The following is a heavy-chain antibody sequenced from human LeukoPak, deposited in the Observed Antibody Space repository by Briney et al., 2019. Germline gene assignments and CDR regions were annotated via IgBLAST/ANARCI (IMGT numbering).Heavy chain of an antibody. CDR3: ARGHCSSTSCYRGVDY. CDR1: GHTFTSYG. D-gene: IGHD2-2*01. Sequence: ASVKVSCKASGHTFTSYGISWVRQAPGQGLEWMGWISAYNGNTNYAQKFQGRVTMTTDTSTSTAYMALRSRRSDDTAVYYCARGHCSSTSCYRGVDYWGQGTLVTVSS. V-gene: IGHV1-18*01. CDR2: ISAYNGNT. J-gene: IGHJ4*02.